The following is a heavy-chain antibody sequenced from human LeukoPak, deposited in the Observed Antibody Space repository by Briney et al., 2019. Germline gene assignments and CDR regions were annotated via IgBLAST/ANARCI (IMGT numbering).Heavy chain of an antibody. CDR3: ARDKEMATIPYYYHYYGMDV. Sequence: PSETLSLTCAAYGGSFSGYYWSWIRQPPGKGLEWIGEINHSGSTNYNPSLKSRVTISVDTSKNQFSLKLSSVTAADTAVYYCARDKEMATIPYYYHYYGMDVWGQGTTVTVSS. D-gene: IGHD5-24*01. V-gene: IGHV4-34*01. J-gene: IGHJ6*02. CDR1: GGSFSGYY. CDR2: INHSGST.